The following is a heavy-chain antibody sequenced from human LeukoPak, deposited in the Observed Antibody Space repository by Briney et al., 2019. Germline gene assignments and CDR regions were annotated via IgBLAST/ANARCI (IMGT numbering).Heavy chain of an antibody. CDR1: GGSISSSRYY. J-gene: IGHJ4*02. CDR2: IHDSGNT. V-gene: IGHV4-39*01. Sequence: PSETLSLTCTVSGGSISSSRYYWGWIRQPPGKGLEWIGTIHDSGNTYYNPSLKSRVTISIDTSKNQFSLRLNSVTAADTAVYYCARPPWYWGQGTLVAVSS. CDR3: ARPPWY.